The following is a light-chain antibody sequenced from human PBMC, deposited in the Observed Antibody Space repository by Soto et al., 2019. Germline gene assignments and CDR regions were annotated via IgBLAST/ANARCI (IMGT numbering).Light chain of an antibody. CDR3: AAWDDSLSGHWV. CDR2: RNN. CDR1: SSNIGSNY. J-gene: IGLJ3*02. V-gene: IGLV1-47*01. Sequence: QSVLTQPPSASGTPGQRVTISCSGSSSNIGSNYVYWYQQLPGTAPKLLIYRNNQRPSGVPDPFSGSKSGTSASLDISGLRSEDEADYYCAAWDDSLSGHWVFGGGTKLTVL.